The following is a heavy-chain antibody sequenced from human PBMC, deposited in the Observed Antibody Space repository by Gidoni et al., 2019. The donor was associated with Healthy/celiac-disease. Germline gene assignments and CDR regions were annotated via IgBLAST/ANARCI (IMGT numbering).Heavy chain of an antibody. CDR3: AREVIEVDYFDY. D-gene: IGHD3-16*02. Sequence: QVQLVESGGGVVQPGRSLRLSCAASGFTFSSYGMHWVRQAPGKWLEWVAVIWYDGSNKDYADSVKGRFTISRDNSKNTLYLQMISLRAEDTAVYYCAREVIEVDYFDYWGQGTLVTVSS. V-gene: IGHV3-33*01. CDR2: IWYDGSNK. J-gene: IGHJ4*02. CDR1: GFTFSSYG.